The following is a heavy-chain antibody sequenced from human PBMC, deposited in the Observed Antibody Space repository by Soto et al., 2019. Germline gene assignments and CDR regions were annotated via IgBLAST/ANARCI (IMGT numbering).Heavy chain of an antibody. CDR3: ARGTYYYDSSGYYPVDGMDV. CDR1: GFTFSSYA. J-gene: IGHJ6*02. V-gene: IGHV3-30-3*01. CDR2: ISYDGSNK. Sequence: PGGSLRLSCAASGFTFSSYAMHWVRQAPGKGLEWVAVISYDGSNKYYADSVKGRFTISRDNSKNTLYLQMNSLRAEDTAVYYCARGTYYYDSSGYYPVDGMDVWGQGTTVTVSS. D-gene: IGHD3-22*01.